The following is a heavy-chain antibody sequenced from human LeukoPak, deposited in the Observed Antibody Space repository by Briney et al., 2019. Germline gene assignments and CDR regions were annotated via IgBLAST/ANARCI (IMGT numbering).Heavy chain of an antibody. J-gene: IGHJ1*01. D-gene: IGHD3-22*01. CDR2: IIPIFGTA. Sequence: GASVKVSCKASGGTFSSYAISWVRQAPGQGLEWMGGIIPIFGTANYAQKFQGRVTITADESTSTAYMELSSLRSEDTAVYYCARDSELPSITMIVGYFQHWGQGTLVTVSS. V-gene: IGHV1-69*13. CDR3: ARDSELPSITMIVGYFQH. CDR1: GGTFSSYA.